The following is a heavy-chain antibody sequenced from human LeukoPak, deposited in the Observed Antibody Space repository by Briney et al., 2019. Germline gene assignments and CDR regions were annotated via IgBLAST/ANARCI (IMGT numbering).Heavy chain of an antibody. Sequence: GASVKVSCKASGYTFTSYGISWVRQAPGQGLEWMGWISAYNGNTNYAEKLLGRLTMTTDPYTSTVYMVLMSLRSDDTAVYYCARQEMSGWYSFLASNYYYYYMDVWGKGTTVTVSS. CDR1: GYTFTSYG. V-gene: IGHV1-18*01. J-gene: IGHJ6*03. CDR3: ARQEMSGWYSFLASNYYYYYMDV. D-gene: IGHD6-19*01. CDR2: ISAYNGNT.